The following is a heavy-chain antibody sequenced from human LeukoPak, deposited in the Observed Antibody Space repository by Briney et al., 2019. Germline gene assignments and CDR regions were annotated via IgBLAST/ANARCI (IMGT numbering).Heavy chain of an antibody. Sequence: GGSLRLSCAASGFTFRSYWMSWVRQAPGKGLEWVANIKQDGSEKYYVDSVKGRFTISRDNAKNLLYLQMNSLRAEDTGVYYCAREQPYYYDSSGTALMAEIRYYFDYWGQGTLVTVSS. CDR1: GFTFRSYW. J-gene: IGHJ4*02. CDR2: IKQDGSEK. V-gene: IGHV3-7*01. CDR3: AREQPYYYDSSGTALMAEIRYYFDY. D-gene: IGHD3-22*01.